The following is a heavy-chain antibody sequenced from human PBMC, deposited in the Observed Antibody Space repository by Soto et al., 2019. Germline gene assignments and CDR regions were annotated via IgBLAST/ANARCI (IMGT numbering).Heavy chain of an antibody. CDR2: IKSKTDGGTT. V-gene: IGHV3-15*07. CDR3: TTRPAPYYDILTGYSRIYYYGMDV. D-gene: IGHD3-9*01. Sequence: GGSLRLSCAASGFTFSNAWMNWVRQAPGKGLEWVGRIKSKTDGGTTDYAAPVKGRFTISRDDSKNTLYLQMNSLKTEDTAVYYCTTRPAPYYDILTGYSRIYYYGMDVWGQGTTVTVSS. J-gene: IGHJ6*02. CDR1: GFTFSNAW.